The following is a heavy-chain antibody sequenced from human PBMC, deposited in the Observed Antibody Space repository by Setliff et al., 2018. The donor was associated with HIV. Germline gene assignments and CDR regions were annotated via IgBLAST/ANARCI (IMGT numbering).Heavy chain of an antibody. J-gene: IGHJ4*02. D-gene: IGHD6-13*01. V-gene: IGHV3-30*19. CDR3: AREGPSYSSRSYGRHFDY. CDR1: GFTFSSYG. CDR2: ISYDGSNK. Sequence: PGGSLRLSCVASGFTFSSYGMHWVRQAPGKGLEWVAVISYDGSNKYYADSVKGRFTISRDNSKNTLYLQMNSLRAEDTAVYYCAREGPSYSSRSYGRHFDYWGQGTLVTVSS.